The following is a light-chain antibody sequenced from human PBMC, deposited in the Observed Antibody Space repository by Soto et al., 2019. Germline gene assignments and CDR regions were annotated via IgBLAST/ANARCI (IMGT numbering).Light chain of an antibody. V-gene: IGLV2-23*02. CDR1: SSDVGTYDL. J-gene: IGLJ1*01. Sequence: CRSRGPSNHFFCTGTSSDVGTYDLVSWYQQHPGKAPKLMIYEVSKRPSGVSNRFSGSKSGNTASLTISGLQAEDEADYHCCSYAVSSTYVFGTGTKVTVL. CDR2: EVS. CDR3: CSYAVSSTYV.